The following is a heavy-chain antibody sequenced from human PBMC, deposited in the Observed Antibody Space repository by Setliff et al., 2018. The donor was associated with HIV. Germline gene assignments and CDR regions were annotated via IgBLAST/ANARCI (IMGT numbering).Heavy chain of an antibody. D-gene: IGHD6-19*01. Sequence: GGSLRLSCAASGFIFSTYSMNWVRRAPGKGLEWVSYISSSSTTIKDADSVKGRLTIARDNAKNALYLQLNSLRAEDTAVYYCAREWAEAGRGGAVDIWGQGTMVTVSS. CDR3: AREWAEAGRGGAVDI. CDR2: ISSSSTTI. V-gene: IGHV3-48*01. J-gene: IGHJ3*02. CDR1: GFIFSTYS.